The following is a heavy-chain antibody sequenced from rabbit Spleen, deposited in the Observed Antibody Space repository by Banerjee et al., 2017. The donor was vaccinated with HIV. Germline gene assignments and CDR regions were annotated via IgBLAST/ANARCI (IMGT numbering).Heavy chain of an antibody. CDR2: IDPVFGIT. Sequence: QEQLVESGGGLVQPGGSLTLTCTASGFDLSSYYYMCWVRQAPGKGLEWIGYIDPVFGITYYASWVNGRFSISRENAQNTVFLQMTSLTAADTATYFCARDGAGYAYATSAFDPCGQGTLVTVS. J-gene: IGHJ2*01. V-gene: IGHV1S43*01. D-gene: IGHD6-1*01. CDR3: ARDGAGYAYATSAFDP. CDR1: GFDLSSYYY.